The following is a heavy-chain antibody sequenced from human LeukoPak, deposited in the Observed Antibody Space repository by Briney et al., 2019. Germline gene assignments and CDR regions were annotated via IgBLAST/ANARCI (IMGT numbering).Heavy chain of an antibody. CDR3: AKGTGGTFYYFDY. CDR2: IYTSGST. D-gene: IGHD2-8*02. V-gene: IGHV4-61*02. J-gene: IGHJ4*02. Sequence: SETLSLTCTVSGGSISSGNYQWTWIRQPAGKGLEWIGRIYTSGSTNYNPSLKGRVTISVDTSKNQFSLKLSSVTAADTAVYYCAKGTGGTFYYFDYWGQGTLVTVSS. CDR1: GGSISSGNYQ.